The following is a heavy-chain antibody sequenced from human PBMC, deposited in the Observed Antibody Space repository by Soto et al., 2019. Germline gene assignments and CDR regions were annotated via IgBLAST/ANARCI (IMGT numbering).Heavy chain of an antibody. CDR2: INHSGST. V-gene: IGHV4-34*01. CDR3: ARGEYSYAPMDY. Sequence: PSETLSLTCAVYGGSFSGYYWSWIRQPPGKGLEWIGEINHSGSTNYNPSPKGRVTISVDTSKNQFSLKLSSVTAADTAVYYCARGEYSYAPMDYWGQGTLVTVSS. CDR1: GGSFSGYY. D-gene: IGHD5-18*01. J-gene: IGHJ4*02.